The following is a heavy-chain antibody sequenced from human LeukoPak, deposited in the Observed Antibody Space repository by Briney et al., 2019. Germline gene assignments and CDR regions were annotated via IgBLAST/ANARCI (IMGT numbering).Heavy chain of an antibody. J-gene: IGHJ4*02. CDR1: GYTFTSYG. CDR2: ISAYNGNT. CDR3: AMRLGELSSTLFDY. V-gene: IGHV1-18*01. D-gene: IGHD3-16*02. Sequence: ASVKVSCKASGYTFTSYGISWVRQAPGQGLEWMGWISAYNGNTNYAQKLQGRVTMTTDTSTSTAYMELRSLRSDDTAVYYCAMRLGELSSTLFDYWGQGTLVTVSS.